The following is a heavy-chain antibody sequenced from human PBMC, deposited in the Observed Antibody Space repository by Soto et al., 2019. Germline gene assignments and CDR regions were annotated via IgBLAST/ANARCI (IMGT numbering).Heavy chain of an antibody. J-gene: IGHJ3*02. CDR3: ARDVLEYSSGGYGGIDACDI. D-gene: IGHD6-19*01. Sequence: GESLKISCKGSGYSFTSYWIGWVRQMPGKGLEWMGIIYPGDSDTRYSPSFQGQVTISADKSISTAYLQWSSLKASDTAMYYCARDVLEYSSGGYGGIDACDIWGQGTTVTVS. CDR1: GYSFTSYW. CDR2: IYPGDSDT. V-gene: IGHV5-51*01.